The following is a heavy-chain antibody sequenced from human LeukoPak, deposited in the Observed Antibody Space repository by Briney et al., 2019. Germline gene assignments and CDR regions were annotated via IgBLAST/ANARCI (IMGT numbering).Heavy chain of an antibody. J-gene: IGHJ4*02. CDR1: GFTFSSYW. CDR2: INSDGSST. CDR3: ARRVVVPAAPYYFDY. Sequence: GRSLRLSCAASGFTFSSYWMHWVRQAPGKGLVWVSRINSDGSSTSYADSVKGRFTISRDNAKNTLYLQMNSLRAEDTAVYYCARRVVVPAAPYYFDYWGQGTLVTVSS. V-gene: IGHV3-74*01. D-gene: IGHD2-2*01.